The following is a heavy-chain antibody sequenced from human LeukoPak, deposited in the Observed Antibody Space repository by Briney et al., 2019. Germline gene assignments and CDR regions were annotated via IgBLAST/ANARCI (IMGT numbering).Heavy chain of an antibody. D-gene: IGHD3-10*01. Sequence: SETLSLTCTVSGDSISNYYWSWIRQPPGKGLEWIGYIYSSGSTNYNPSLKSRLTISVDASKNQFSLKLTSVTAADTAVYYCARAYYYGSGSYGLDYWGQGTLVTVSS. J-gene: IGHJ4*02. V-gene: IGHV4-59*01. CDR1: GDSISNYY. CDR2: IYSSGST. CDR3: ARAYYYGSGSYGLDY.